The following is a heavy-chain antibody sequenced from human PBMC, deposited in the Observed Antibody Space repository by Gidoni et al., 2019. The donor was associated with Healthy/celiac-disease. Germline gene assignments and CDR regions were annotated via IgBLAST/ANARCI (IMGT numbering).Heavy chain of an antibody. CDR2: INHSGST. D-gene: IGHD6-13*01. Sequence: QVQLQQWGAGLLKPSETLSLTCAVSGGSFSGYYWSWIRQPPGKGLEWIGEINHSGSTNYNPSLKSRVTISVDTSKNQFSLKLSSVTAADTAVYYCASSFGSSSGGFSYYWGQGTLVTVSS. CDR1: GGSFSGYY. V-gene: IGHV4-34*01. J-gene: IGHJ4*02. CDR3: ASSFGSSSGGFSYY.